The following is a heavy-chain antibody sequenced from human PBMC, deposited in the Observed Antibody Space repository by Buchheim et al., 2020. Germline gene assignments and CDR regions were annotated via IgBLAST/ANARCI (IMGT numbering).Heavy chain of an antibody. CDR2: ISYYGSIK. CDR3: ARDAAARPRYYFDY. Sequence: QVQLVESGGGVVQPGRSLRLSCAASGFTFSSYAMHWVRQAPGKGLEWVAVISYYGSIKYYADSVKGRFTLSRGNSQNTLTLQMNSLRAEDTAVYYCARDAAARPRYYFDYWGQGTL. D-gene: IGHD6-13*01. CDR1: GFTFSSYA. V-gene: IGHV3-30-3*01. J-gene: IGHJ4*02.